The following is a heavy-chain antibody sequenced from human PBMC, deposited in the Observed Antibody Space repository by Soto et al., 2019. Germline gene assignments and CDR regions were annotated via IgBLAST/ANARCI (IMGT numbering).Heavy chain of an antibody. Sequence: PGESLKISCKGSGYSFTSYWISWVRQMPGKGLEWMGRIDPSDSYTNYSPSFQGHVTISADKSISTAYLQWSSLKASDTAMYYCARHGSSTLRRYYYYGMDVWGQGTTVTVSS. D-gene: IGHD6-6*01. CDR2: IDPSDSYT. J-gene: IGHJ6*02. V-gene: IGHV5-10-1*01. CDR3: ARHGSSTLRRYYYYGMDV. CDR1: GYSFTSYW.